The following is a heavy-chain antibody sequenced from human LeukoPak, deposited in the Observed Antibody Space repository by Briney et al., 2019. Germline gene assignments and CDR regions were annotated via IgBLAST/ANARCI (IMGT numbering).Heavy chain of an antibody. Sequence: GGSLRLSCAASGFTFSNAWMSWVRQAPGKGLEWVGRIKSKTDGGTTDYAAPVKGRFTISRDDSKNTLYLQMNSLKTEDTAVYCCTTQLYYYDSSGYHWGQGTLVTVSS. CDR3: TTQLYYYDSSGYH. CDR1: GFTFSNAW. J-gene: IGHJ5*02. CDR2: IKSKTDGGTT. V-gene: IGHV3-15*01. D-gene: IGHD3-22*01.